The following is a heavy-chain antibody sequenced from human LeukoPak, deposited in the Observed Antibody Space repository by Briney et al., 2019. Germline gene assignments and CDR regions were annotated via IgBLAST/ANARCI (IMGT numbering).Heavy chain of an antibody. V-gene: IGHV3-21*01. Sequence: GGSLRLSCAASGFTFSSYSMNWVRQAPGKGLEWVSSISSSSSYMYYADSVKGRFTISRDNAKNSLYLQMNSLRAEDTAVYYCARDPALRLGSEGYAFDIWGQGTMVTVSS. CDR3: ARDPALRLGSEGYAFDI. CDR1: GFTFSSYS. CDR2: ISSSSSYM. J-gene: IGHJ3*02. D-gene: IGHD2-21*01.